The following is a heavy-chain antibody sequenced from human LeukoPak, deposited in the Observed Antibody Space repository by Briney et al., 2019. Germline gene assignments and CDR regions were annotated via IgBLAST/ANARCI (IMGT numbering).Heavy chain of an antibody. V-gene: IGHV3-23*01. D-gene: IGHD3-22*01. CDR2: ISGSGGST. Sequence: PGGSLRLSCAASGFTFSSYAMSWVRQAPGKGLEWVSAISGSGGSTYYADSVKGRFTISRDNSKNTLYLQMNSLRAEDTAVYYCARLYDSSGYSHFDYWGQGTLVTVSS. J-gene: IGHJ4*02. CDR1: GFTFSSYA. CDR3: ARLYDSSGYSHFDY.